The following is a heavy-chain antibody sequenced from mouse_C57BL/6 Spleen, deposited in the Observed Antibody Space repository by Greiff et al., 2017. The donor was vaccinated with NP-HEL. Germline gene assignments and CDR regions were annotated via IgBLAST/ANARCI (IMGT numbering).Heavy chain of an antibody. D-gene: IGHD4-1*01. J-gene: IGHJ4*01. CDR2: IDPSDSYT. Sequence: QVQLQQPGAELVKPGASVKLSCKASGYTFTSYWMQWVKQRPGQGLEWIGEIDPSDSYTNYNQKFKGKATLTVDTSSSTAYMQLSSLTSEDSAVYYCARSVTGTKTMDYWGQGTSVTVSS. CDR3: ARSVTGTKTMDY. CDR1: GYTFTSYW. V-gene: IGHV1-50*01.